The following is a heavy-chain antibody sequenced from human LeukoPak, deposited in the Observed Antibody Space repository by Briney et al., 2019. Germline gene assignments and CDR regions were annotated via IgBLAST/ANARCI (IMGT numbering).Heavy chain of an antibody. J-gene: IGHJ3*02. D-gene: IGHD1-26*01. V-gene: IGHV3-30*02. Sequence: PGGSLSLSCAASGFTFSSYGMRWVRQAPGKGLEWMAFIRYDGSNKYYADPVKGRFTISRDTCKNTLYLQSNGLGAEDTAVYCCAKDGPSAVEWELLGAFDMWGQGTMVTVS. CDR1: GFTFSSYG. CDR2: IRYDGSNK. CDR3: AKDGPSAVEWELLGAFDM.